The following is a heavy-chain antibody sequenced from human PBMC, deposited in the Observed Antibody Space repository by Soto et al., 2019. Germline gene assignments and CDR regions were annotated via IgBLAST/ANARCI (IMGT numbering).Heavy chain of an antibody. CDR1: GFTFSTYA. D-gene: IGHD3-16*01. CDR2: FSATGVST. V-gene: IGHV3-23*01. Sequence: RLSCAASGFTFSTYAMGLVRQSPGQRLEWVSVFSATGVSTYNADSVKGRFTISRDNSKDTLYLEMSTLRAEDTAVYYCARAPRTYDFPYYFDYWGHGTLGTVSS. CDR3: ARAPRTYDFPYYFDY. J-gene: IGHJ4*01.